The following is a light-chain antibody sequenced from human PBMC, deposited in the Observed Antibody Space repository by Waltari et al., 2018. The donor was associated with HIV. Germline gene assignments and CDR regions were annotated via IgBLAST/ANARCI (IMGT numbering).Light chain of an antibody. J-gene: IGLJ2*01. CDR3: GTWDTTLSAVV. CDR1: SSNIGSNY. V-gene: IGLV1-51*01. CDR2: DDD. Sequence: QSVLTQPPSVSAAPGETVIISCSGSSSNIGSNYVSWYQQLPGTAPKLFIYDDDLRHSGIPDRFSGSRSGTSATLGITGLQTGDEADYYCGTWDTTLSAVVFGGGTKLTVL.